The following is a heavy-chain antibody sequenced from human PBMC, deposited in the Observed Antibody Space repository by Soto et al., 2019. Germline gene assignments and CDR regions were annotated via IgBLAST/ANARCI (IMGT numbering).Heavy chain of an antibody. CDR2: SRNKANSYTT. J-gene: IGHJ6*02. CDR1: GFTFSDHY. CDR3: ARVSTVVRGVSSYGMDV. D-gene: IGHD3-10*01. Sequence: GGSLRLSCAASGFTFSDHYMDWVRQAPGKGLEWVGRSRNKANSYTTEYAASVKGRFTISRDDSKNSLYLQMNSLKTEDTAVYYCARVSTVVRGVSSYGMDVWGQGTTVTVSS. V-gene: IGHV3-72*01.